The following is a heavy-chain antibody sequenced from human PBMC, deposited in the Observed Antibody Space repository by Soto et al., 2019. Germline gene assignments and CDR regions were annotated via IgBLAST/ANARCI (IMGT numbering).Heavy chain of an antibody. V-gene: IGHV1-69*12. D-gene: IGHD2-21*02. CDR3: AREYCGGDCYLNWFDP. J-gene: IGHJ5*02. Sequence: QVQLVQSGAEVKKPGSSVKVSCKASGGTFSSYAISWVRQAPGQGLEWMGGIIPIFGTANYAQKFQGRVTITAAESKSTAYMELSSLRSEDTAVYYCAREYCGGDCYLNWFDPWGQGTLVTVSS. CDR1: GGTFSSYA. CDR2: IIPIFGTA.